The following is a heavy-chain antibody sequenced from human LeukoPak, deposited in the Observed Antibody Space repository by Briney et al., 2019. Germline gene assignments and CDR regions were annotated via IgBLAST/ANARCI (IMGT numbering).Heavy chain of an antibody. CDR3: ARVESGPYYYYYMDV. V-gene: IGHV4-59*11. J-gene: IGHJ6*03. Sequence: SETLSLTCTVSGGSISSHYWSWIRQPPGKGLEWIGYIYYSGSTNYNPSLKSRVTISVDTSKNQFSLKLSSVTAADTAVYYCARVESGPYYYYYMDVWGKGTTVTVSS. CDR1: GGSISSHY. D-gene: IGHD1-1*01. CDR2: IYYSGST.